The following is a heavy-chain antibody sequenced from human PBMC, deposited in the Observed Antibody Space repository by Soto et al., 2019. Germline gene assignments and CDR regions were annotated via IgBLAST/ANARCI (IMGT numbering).Heavy chain of an antibody. CDR3: ARNVAFEI. Sequence: GSLRLSCATSGFTFSNYAIAWARQAPGKGLEWVSAITISGDSTYYADSVKGRFTISRDNSKNTLYLQVNSLRAEDTAVYYCARNVAFEIWGQGTMVTVSS. J-gene: IGHJ3*02. CDR1: GFTFSNYA. CDR2: ITISGDST. V-gene: IGHV3-23*01.